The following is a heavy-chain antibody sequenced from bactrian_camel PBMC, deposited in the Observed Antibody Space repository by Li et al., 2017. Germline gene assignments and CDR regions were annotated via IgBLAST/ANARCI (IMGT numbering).Heavy chain of an antibody. Sequence: VQLVESGGGSVQAGGSLRLSCTGSADIYGCGGWFRQAPGKERVGVAAIDYDGSTRYADSAKGRFTISRDNAKNSVYLQMNSLKPEDTAVYYCVRDAYDGSWPIFGYWGQGTQVTVS. V-gene: IGHV3S53*01. CDR2: IDYDGST. D-gene: IGHD1*01. CDR3: VRDAYDGSWPIFGY. CDR1: ADIYGCG. J-gene: IGHJ6*01.